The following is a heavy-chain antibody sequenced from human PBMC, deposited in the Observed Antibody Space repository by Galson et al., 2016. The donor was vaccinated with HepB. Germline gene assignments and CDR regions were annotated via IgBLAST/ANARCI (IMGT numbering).Heavy chain of an antibody. CDR2: ISWDGAAT. Sequence: SLRLSCAASGFAFDDFVLHWVRRPPGRGLEWLSLISWDGAATFYADSMKGRFTISRDNIQNSLYLQMDSLRPEDTAFYYCAKASGSDYFFEYWGQGSLVTVSS. V-gene: IGHV3-43D*03. CDR1: GFAFDDFV. CDR3: AKASGSDYFFEY. J-gene: IGHJ4*02. D-gene: IGHD1-26*01.